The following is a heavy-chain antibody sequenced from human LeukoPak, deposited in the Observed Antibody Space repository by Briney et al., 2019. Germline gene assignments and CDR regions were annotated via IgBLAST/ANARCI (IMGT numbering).Heavy chain of an antibody. J-gene: IGHJ4*02. CDR1: GFTFRTYV. V-gene: IGHV3-64*04. CDR2: ISADGRSP. D-gene: IGHD1-1*01. CDR3: VRKLTGTTFFDY. Sequence: GGSLRLSCSASGFTFRTYVMHWVRQAPGKGLEYVSAISADGRSPYYADSVRGRFTISRDNAKNSLYLQMNSLRAEDTAVYYCVRKLTGTTFFDYWGQGTLVTVSS.